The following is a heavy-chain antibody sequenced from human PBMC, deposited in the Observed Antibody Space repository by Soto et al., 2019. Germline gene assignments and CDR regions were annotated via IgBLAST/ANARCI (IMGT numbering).Heavy chain of an antibody. CDR1: CGSISSYY. J-gene: IGHJ5*02. CDR3: ARYGSGSSVWFDP. V-gene: IGHV4-59*01. D-gene: IGHD3-10*01. CDR2: IYYSGST. Sequence: SETLSLTCTVSCGSISSYYWSWIRQPPGKGLEWIGYIYYSGSTIYNPSLKSRVTISVDTSKDQFSLKLSSVTAADTAVYYCARYGSGSSVWFDPWGQGTLVT.